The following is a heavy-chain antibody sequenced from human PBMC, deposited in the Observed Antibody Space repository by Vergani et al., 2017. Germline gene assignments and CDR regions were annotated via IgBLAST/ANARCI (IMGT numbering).Heavy chain of an antibody. CDR2: ISSSSSYI. Sequence: EVQLVESGGGLVKPGGSLRLSCAASGFTFSSYSMNWVRQAPGKGLEWVSSISSSSSYIYYADSVKGRFTISRDNAKNSLYLQMNSLRAEDTAVYYCARDPPYDFWSGYYTHFDYWGQGTLVTVSS. J-gene: IGHJ4*02. V-gene: IGHV3-21*01. D-gene: IGHD3-3*01. CDR3: ARDPPYDFWSGYYTHFDY. CDR1: GFTFSSYS.